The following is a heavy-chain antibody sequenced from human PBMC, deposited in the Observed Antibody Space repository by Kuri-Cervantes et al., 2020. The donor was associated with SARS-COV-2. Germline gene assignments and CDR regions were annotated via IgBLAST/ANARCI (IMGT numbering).Heavy chain of an antibody. CDR1: GYSISSGYY. J-gene: IGHJ6*03. CDR3: ARVNARWYTSPGYYYYYMDV. V-gene: IGHV4-38-2*01. Sequence: SETLSLTCAVSGYSISSGYYWGWIRQPPGRGLEWIGYVYDSGSTEYNPSLNSRVTISLETSNNQFSLKLSSVTAADTAVYYCARVNARWYTSPGYYYYYMDVWGKGTTVTVSS. D-gene: IGHD4-23*01. CDR2: VYDSGST.